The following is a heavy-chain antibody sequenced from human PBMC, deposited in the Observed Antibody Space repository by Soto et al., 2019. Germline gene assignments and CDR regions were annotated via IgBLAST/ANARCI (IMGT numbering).Heavy chain of an antibody. CDR3: ATVFAIVGATQFDY. J-gene: IGHJ4*02. CDR2: FDPEDGET. V-gene: IGHV1-24*01. CDR1: GCTLTELS. Sequence: ASVKVSCKVSGCTLTELSMHWVRQAPGKGLEWMGGFDPEDGETIYAQKFQGRVTMTEDTSTDTAYMELSSLRSEDTAVYYCATVFAIVGATQFDYWGQGTLVTVSS. D-gene: IGHD1-26*01.